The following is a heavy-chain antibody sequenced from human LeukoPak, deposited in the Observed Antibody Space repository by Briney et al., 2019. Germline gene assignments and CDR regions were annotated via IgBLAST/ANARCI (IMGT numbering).Heavy chain of an antibody. J-gene: IGHJ4*02. CDR3: ARGFGAAGTDFDY. Sequence: PGGSLRLSCAASGFTFSSYAMHWVRQAPGKGLEWVAVISYDGSNKYYADSVKGRFTISRDNSKNTLYLQMNSLRAEDTAVYYCARGFGAAGTDFDYWGQGTLVTVSS. CDR2: ISYDGSNK. D-gene: IGHD6-13*01. CDR1: GFTFSSYA. V-gene: IGHV3-30-3*01.